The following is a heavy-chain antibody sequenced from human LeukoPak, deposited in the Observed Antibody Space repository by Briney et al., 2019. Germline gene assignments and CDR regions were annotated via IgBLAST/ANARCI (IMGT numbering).Heavy chain of an antibody. CDR3: ARNMVD. D-gene: IGHD3-10*01. J-gene: IGHJ4*02. V-gene: IGHV4-34*01. Sequence: SETLXXTCAVYGGSFSGYYWSWIRQPPGKGLEWIGEINHSGSTNYNPSLKSRVTISVDTSKNQFSLKLSSVTAAGTAVYYCARNMVDWGQGTLVTVSS. CDR1: GGSFSGYY. CDR2: INHSGST.